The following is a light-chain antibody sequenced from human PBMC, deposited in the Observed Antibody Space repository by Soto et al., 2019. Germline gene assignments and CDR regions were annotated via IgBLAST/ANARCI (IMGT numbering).Light chain of an antibody. CDR2: AAS. Sequence: DIPMTQSPSSLSASLGDTVTISCRASQNIDNYLHWYQQTPGKAPQVLLYAASVLTDGVPSRFSGSGYGTDFTLTISNLQPEDFAFYSCQQRYSSPPITFGQGTRLDIK. V-gene: IGKV1-39*01. CDR1: QNIDNY. CDR3: QQRYSSPPIT. J-gene: IGKJ5*01.